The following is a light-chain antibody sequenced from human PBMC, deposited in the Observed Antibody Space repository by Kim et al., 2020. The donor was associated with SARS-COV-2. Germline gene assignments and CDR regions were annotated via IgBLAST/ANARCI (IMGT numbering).Light chain of an antibody. J-gene: IGLJ3*02. CDR2: GSD. CDR3: ASWDDSLSGWV. CDR1: SSHIGRNY. Sequence: GRRVTISCSGSSSHIGRNYVYWYQQLPGTAPKLLIFGSDKRPSGVPDRFSASKSGTSASLAISGLRSEDEADYYCASWDDSLSGWVFGGGTQLTVL. V-gene: IGLV1-47*01.